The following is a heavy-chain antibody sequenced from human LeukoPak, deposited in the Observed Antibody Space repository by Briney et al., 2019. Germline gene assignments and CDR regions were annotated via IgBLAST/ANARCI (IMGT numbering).Heavy chain of an antibody. CDR3: ARGGITGTLDH. CDR2: ISYDGRNE. V-gene: IGHV3-30*04. CDR1: GFSFSDYA. D-gene: IGHD1-7*01. J-gene: IGHJ4*02. Sequence: PGRSLRLSCVASGFSFSDYAMHWVRQAPGKGRERVEVISYDGRNERSADSVKGRFTISRDNSKKTLYLQMNSLRGEDTAVYYCARGGITGTLDHWGQGTLVTVSS.